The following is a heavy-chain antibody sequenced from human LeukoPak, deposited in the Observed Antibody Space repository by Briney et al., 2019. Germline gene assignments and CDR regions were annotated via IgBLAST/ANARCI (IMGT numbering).Heavy chain of an antibody. CDR1: GGSFSDYY. CDR2: IYNNGRV. Sequence: SETLSLTCTVSGGSFSDYYWSWIRQPPGKGLEWIGYIYNNGRVNYNSSLKSRVTMSLDESKKQFSLKLTSVTPADTAVYYCVRGGQLFDPWGQGTLVTVSS. D-gene: IGHD6-6*01. CDR3: VRGGQLFDP. J-gene: IGHJ5*02. V-gene: IGHV4-59*01.